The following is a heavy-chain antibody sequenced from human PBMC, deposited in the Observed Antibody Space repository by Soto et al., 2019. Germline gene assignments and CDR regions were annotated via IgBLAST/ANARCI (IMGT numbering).Heavy chain of an antibody. CDR2: NFHDGTA. Sequence: QVKLQESGPGLATPSGTLSLTCAVSGVSISSGNWWTWVRQSPQRGLEYIGENFHDGTANYYPSFERRVAISVDTSKYQFSLKLTSVTASVTAIYFCARLVYDTRLNYMYFDFWGQGTLVTVSS. CDR1: GVSISSGNW. CDR3: ARLVYDTRLNYMYFDF. J-gene: IGHJ4*02. V-gene: IGHV4-4*02. D-gene: IGHD3-10*01.